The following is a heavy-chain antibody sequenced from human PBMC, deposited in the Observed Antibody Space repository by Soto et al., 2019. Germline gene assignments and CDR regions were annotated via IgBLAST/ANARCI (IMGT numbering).Heavy chain of an antibody. Sequence: GGSLRLSCAASGFTVSSKYMSWVRQAPGKELEWVSVIYSDGTTYYEESVKGRFTISRDNSKNTLYLQMNNLRAEDTAVYYCARAALYNWNDVSWFDPWGQGTLVTVSS. CDR2: IYSDGTT. V-gene: IGHV3-66*01. CDR1: GFTVSSKY. J-gene: IGHJ5*02. CDR3: ARAALYNWNDVSWFDP. D-gene: IGHD1-1*01.